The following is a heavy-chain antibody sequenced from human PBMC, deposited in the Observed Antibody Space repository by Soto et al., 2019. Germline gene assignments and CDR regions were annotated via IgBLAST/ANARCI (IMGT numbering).Heavy chain of an antibody. J-gene: IGHJ1*01. CDR3: ARDLPRGSVSQ. CDR1: GFTVSSNY. Sequence: PGGSLRVSCAASGFTVSSNYMSWVRQAPGKGLEWVSVIYSGGSTYYADSVKGRFTISRDNSKNTLYLQMNSLRAEDTAVYYCARDLPRGSVSQWGPGTLVTVSS. D-gene: IGHD3-10*01. V-gene: IGHV3-53*01. CDR2: IYSGGST.